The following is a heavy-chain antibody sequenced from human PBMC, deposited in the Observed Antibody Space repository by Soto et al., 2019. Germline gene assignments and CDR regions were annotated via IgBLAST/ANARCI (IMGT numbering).Heavy chain of an antibody. CDR1: GASVSSNNAA. CDR2: TYYRSKWYN. Sequence: SPTLSLTCAISGASVSSNNAAWNWIRQSPLRGLEWLGRTYYRSKWYNNYAVSVKSRITINPDTSKNQFSLQLSSVTPEDTAVYYCARMHSSSSSDMDAWGQGTTVTGSS. D-gene: IGHD6-6*01. J-gene: IGHJ6*02. CDR3: ARMHSSSSSDMDA. V-gene: IGHV6-1*01.